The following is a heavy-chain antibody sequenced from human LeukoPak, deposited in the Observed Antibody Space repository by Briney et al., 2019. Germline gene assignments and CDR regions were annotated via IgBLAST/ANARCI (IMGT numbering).Heavy chain of an antibody. J-gene: IGHJ4*02. CDR1: GGSISSSSYY. D-gene: IGHD6-6*01. V-gene: IGHV4-39*01. Sequence: PSETLSLTCTVSGGSISSSSYYWGWIRQPPGKGLEWIGTMYYSGSTHYNPSLKSRVTISVDTSKNQFSLKLSCVTAADTAVYYCARHRAARPFHDFDYWGQGTLVTVSS. CDR3: ARHRAARPFHDFDY. CDR2: MYYSGST.